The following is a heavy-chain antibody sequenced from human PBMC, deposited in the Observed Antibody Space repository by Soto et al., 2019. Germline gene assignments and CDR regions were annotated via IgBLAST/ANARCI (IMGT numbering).Heavy chain of an antibody. CDR3: ARATYGSNYYHGVGV. Sequence: KVSWXAAGYTFTSYHINRVRHATGKGLEWMGCMNPDSGNTDYAQKLQGRVTMTRNTSINTAYMELSSLRSEDTAVYYCARATYGSNYYHGVGVWGQGTTVTVSS. CDR1: GYTFTSYH. D-gene: IGHD4-17*01. CDR2: MNPDSGNT. J-gene: IGHJ6*02. V-gene: IGHV1-8*01.